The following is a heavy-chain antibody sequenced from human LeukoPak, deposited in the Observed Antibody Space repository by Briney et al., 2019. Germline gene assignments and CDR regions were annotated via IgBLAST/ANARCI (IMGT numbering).Heavy chain of an antibody. V-gene: IGHV4-39*07. J-gene: IGHJ4*02. CDR2: ISYSGST. CDR1: GDSISSSDYY. Sequence: SETLSLTCTVSGDSISSSDYYWGWIRQPPGKGLGWIGTISYSGSTYYNPSLQSRVTISVDTSKNQFSLKLSSVTAADTAVYYCATYDSSVSTFDYWGQGTLVTVSS. D-gene: IGHD3-22*01. CDR3: ATYDSSVSTFDY.